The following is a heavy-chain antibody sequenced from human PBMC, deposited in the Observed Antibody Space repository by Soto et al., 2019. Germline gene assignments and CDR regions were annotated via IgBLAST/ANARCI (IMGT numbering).Heavy chain of an antibody. V-gene: IGHV4-34*01. D-gene: IGHD5-18*01. CDR1: GGSFSGYY. Sequence: SETLSLTCAVYGGSFSGYYWSWIRQPPGKGLEWIGEINHSGSTKYNPSLKSRVTISVDTSKNQFTLKKSTMTAADTAVYYCASNSYGYIFYDYWGQGTLVTVS. J-gene: IGHJ4*02. CDR3: ASNSYGYIFYDY. CDR2: INHSGST.